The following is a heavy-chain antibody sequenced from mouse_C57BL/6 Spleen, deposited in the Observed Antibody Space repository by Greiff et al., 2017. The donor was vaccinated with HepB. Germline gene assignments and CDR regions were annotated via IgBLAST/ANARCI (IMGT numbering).Heavy chain of an antibody. D-gene: IGHD1-1*01. CDR2: INYDGSST. CDR1: GFTFSDYY. J-gene: IGHJ1*03. V-gene: IGHV5-16*01. Sequence: EVKLVESEGGLVQPGSSMKLSCTASGFTFSDYYMAWVRQVPEKGLEWVANINYDGSSTYYLDSLKSRFIISRDNAKNILYLQMSSLKSEDTATYYCARKTGSSSWYFDVWGTGTTVTVSS. CDR3: ARKTGSSSWYFDV.